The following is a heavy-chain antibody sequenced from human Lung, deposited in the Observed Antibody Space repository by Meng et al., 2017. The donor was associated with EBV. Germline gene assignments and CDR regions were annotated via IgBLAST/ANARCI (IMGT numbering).Heavy chain of an antibody. D-gene: IGHD6-25*01. Sequence: EVPLAESGGALVQPGGSLRFSCAASGFTFSSYWMHWVRQVPGKGLVWVSRINEDGGITTYADSVKGRFTIFRDNTKNTLYLQMNSLRAEDTAVYFCSRDLVGSDDDWGQGTLVTVSS. CDR2: INEDGGIT. CDR3: SRDLVGSDDD. V-gene: IGHV3-74*01. CDR1: GFTFSSYW. J-gene: IGHJ4*02.